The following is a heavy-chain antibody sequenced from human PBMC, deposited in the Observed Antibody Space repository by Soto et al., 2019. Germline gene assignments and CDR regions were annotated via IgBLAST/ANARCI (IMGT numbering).Heavy chain of an antibody. V-gene: IGHV3-30*18. CDR2: ISYDGSNK. D-gene: IGHD5-12*01. Sequence: PRLSCAASGFTFSSYGMHWVRQAPGKGLEWVAVISYDGSNKYYADSVKGRFTISRDNSKNTLYLQMNSLRAEDTAVYYCAKVGSSWGQGTLVTVSS. J-gene: IGHJ5*02. CDR1: GFTFSSYG. CDR3: AKVGSS.